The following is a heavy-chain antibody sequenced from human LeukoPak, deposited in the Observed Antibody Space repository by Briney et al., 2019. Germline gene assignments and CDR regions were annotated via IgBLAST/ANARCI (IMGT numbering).Heavy chain of an antibody. V-gene: IGHV1-18*01. Sequence: ASVKVSCKXSGYTFTSDGISWVRQAPGQGLEWMGRISAYNGNTNYAQKLQGRVTMTTDTSTSTAYMELRSLRSDDTAVYYSARVCSGGSCRMAYWGQGTLVTVSS. CDR3: ARVCSGGSCRMAY. J-gene: IGHJ4*02. CDR1: GYTFTSDG. D-gene: IGHD2-15*01. CDR2: ISAYNGNT.